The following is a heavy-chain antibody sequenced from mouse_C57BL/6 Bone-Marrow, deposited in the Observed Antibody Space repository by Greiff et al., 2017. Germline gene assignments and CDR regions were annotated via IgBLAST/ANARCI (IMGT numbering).Heavy chain of an antibody. CDR3: ARTFHYYGSTYFDY. V-gene: IGHV1-82*01. J-gene: IGHJ2*01. CDR2: IYPGDGDT. CDR1: GYAFSSSW. Sequence: QVHVKQSGPELVKPGASVKISCKASGYAFSSSWMNWVKQRPGKGLEWIGRIYPGDGDTNYNGKFKGKATLTADKSSSTAYMQLSSLTSEDSAVYFCARTFHYYGSTYFDYWGQGTTLTVSS. D-gene: IGHD1-1*01.